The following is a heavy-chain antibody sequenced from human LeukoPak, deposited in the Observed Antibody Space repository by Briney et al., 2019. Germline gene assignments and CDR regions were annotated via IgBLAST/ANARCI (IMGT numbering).Heavy chain of an antibody. V-gene: IGHV3-30*02. Sequence: GGSLRLSCAASGFTFSSYAMSWVRQAPGKGLEWVAFIRYDESNKYYADSVKGRFTISRDNSKNTLYLQMNSLRAEDTAVYYCAKDARLGVVVVAATPYNWFDPWGQGTLVTVSS. J-gene: IGHJ5*02. CDR1: GFTFSSYA. CDR3: AKDARLGVVVVAATPYNWFDP. D-gene: IGHD2-15*01. CDR2: IRYDESNK.